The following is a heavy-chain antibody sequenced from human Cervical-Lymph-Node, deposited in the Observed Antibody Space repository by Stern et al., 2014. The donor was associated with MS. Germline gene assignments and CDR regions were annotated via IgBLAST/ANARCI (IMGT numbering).Heavy chain of an antibody. Sequence: QVQLQESGPGLVKPSQTLSLTCAVTGGSISSAEYYWSWIRQSPGKGLEWIGYIHNSWTTYYNPSLKSRVTMSVDTSKNQFSLKLRSVTAADTAVYYCSRDADGYSLVFGYWGRGTLVTVSS. CDR2: IHNSWTT. J-gene: IGHJ4*02. D-gene: IGHD5-24*01. CDR3: SRDADGYSLVFGY. CDR1: GGSISSAEYY. V-gene: IGHV4-30-4*01.